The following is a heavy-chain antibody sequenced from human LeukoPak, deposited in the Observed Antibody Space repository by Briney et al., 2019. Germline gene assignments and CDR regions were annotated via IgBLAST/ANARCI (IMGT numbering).Heavy chain of an antibody. CDR3: ARVGTDYYYYGMDV. CDR2: IIPIFGTA. J-gene: IGHJ6*04. Sequence: ASVKVSCKASGGTFSSYAISWVRQAPGQGLEWMGGIIPIFGTANYAQKSQGRVTIAADESTSTAYMELSSLRSEDTAVYYCARVGTDYYYYGMDVWGKGTTVTVSS. V-gene: IGHV1-69*13. CDR1: GGTFSSYA. D-gene: IGHD1-1*01.